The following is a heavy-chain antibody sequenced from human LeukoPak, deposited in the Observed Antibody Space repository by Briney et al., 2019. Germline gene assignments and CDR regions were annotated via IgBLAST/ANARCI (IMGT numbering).Heavy chain of an antibody. Sequence: ASVKVSCKTSGYTFTVYYIHWVRQAPGQGPEWMRCINPNSGGDNYAQKFQGRVTMTRDTSISTAYMELSRLSSDDTAVYYCARDFSRSPGDYWGQGTLVTVSS. CDR3: ARDFSRSPGDY. CDR1: GYTFTVYY. D-gene: IGHD3-3*02. CDR2: INPNSGGD. J-gene: IGHJ4*02. V-gene: IGHV1-2*02.